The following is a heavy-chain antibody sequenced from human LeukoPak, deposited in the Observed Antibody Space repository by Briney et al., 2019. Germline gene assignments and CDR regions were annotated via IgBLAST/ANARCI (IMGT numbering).Heavy chain of an antibody. CDR3: AREGSIAAAGVYYYYYMDV. D-gene: IGHD6-13*01. CDR1: GYTFTSYG. J-gene: IGHJ6*03. Sequence: PLASVKVSCKASGYTFTSYGISWVRQAPGQGLEWMGWISAYNGNTNYAQKLQGRVTMTTDTSTSTAYMELRSLRSDDTAVYYCAREGSIAAAGVYYYYYMDVWGKGTTVTVSS. CDR2: ISAYNGNT. V-gene: IGHV1-18*01.